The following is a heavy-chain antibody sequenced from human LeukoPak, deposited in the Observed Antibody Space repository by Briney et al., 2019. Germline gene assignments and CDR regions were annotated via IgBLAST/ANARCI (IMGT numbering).Heavy chain of an antibody. CDR1: GGSISSYY. D-gene: IGHD2-2*02. V-gene: IGHV4-59*01. CDR2: IYYSGST. Sequence: PSETLSLTCTVSGGSISSYYWSWIRQPPGKGLEWIGYIYYSGSTNYNPSLKSRVTISVDTSKNQFSLKLSSVTAADTAVYYCARARYCSSTSCNTPYYYMDAWGKGTTVTVSS. J-gene: IGHJ6*03. CDR3: ARARYCSSTSCNTPYYYMDA.